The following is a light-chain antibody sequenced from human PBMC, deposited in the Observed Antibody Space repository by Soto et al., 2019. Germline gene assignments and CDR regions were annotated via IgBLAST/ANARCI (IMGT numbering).Light chain of an antibody. Sequence: DIQMTQFPSSVSASVGDRVTITCRASQPLGAWLAWYQQKPGKAPKLLIYATSTLESGVPSRFSGSGSGTEFTLTISSLQPEDFATYYCQQADIFQLTFGGGTRVDIK. CDR1: QPLGAW. V-gene: IGKV1-12*01. J-gene: IGKJ4*01. CDR2: ATS. CDR3: QQADIFQLT.